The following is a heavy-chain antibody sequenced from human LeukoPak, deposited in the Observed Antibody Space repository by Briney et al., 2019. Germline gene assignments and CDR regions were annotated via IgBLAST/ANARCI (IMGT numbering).Heavy chain of an antibody. CDR3: ARPQRGYSYGFDY. Sequence: GASVKVSCKASGGTFSSYAISWVRQAPGQGLEWMGGIIPIFGTANYAQKFQGRVTITADEPTSTAYMELSSLRSEDTAVYYCARPQRGYSYGFDYWGQGTLVTVSS. D-gene: IGHD5-18*01. CDR2: IIPIFGTA. CDR1: GGTFSSYA. V-gene: IGHV1-69*13. J-gene: IGHJ4*02.